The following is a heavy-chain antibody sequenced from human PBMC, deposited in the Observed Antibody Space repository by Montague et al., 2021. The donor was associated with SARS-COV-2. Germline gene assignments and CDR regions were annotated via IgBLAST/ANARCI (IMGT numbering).Heavy chain of an antibody. D-gene: IGHD3-10*01. Sequence: SLRLSCAASGFTFDDYGMSWVRQAPGKGLEWVSGINWNGGSTGYADSVKGRFTISRDNAKNSLYLQMNSLRAEDTAVYYCAKDIAVLGELSYYYGMDVWGQGTTVTVSS. CDR2: INWNGGST. CDR1: GFTFDDYG. V-gene: IGHV3-20*04. J-gene: IGHJ6*02. CDR3: AKDIAVLGELSYYYGMDV.